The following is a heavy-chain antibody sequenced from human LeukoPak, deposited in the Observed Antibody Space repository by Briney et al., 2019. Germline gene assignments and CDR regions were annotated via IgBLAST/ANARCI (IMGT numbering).Heavy chain of an antibody. D-gene: IGHD3-10*01. Sequence: GGSLRLSCAASGFTFSGYAMTWVRQAPGKGLEWVSTVSAGGGSAYYADSVKGRFTISRDNPKNTLHLQMNSLRAEDTAVYYCAKRLYGSGGYYQFDYWGQGTLVTVSS. J-gene: IGHJ4*02. CDR1: GFTFSGYA. CDR2: VSAGGGSA. V-gene: IGHV3-23*01. CDR3: AKRLYGSGGYYQFDY.